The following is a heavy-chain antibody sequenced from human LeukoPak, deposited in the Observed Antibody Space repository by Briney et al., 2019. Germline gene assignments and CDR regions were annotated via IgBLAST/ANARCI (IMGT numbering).Heavy chain of an antibody. CDR3: ASDLMTTVVTLPS. CDR1: VGSFSGYY. D-gene: IGHD4-23*01. CDR2: INHSGST. V-gene: IGHV4-34*01. Sequence: SETLSLTCAVYVGSFSGYYWSWIRQPPGKGLEWIGEINHSGSTNYNPSLKSRVTISVDTSKNQFSLKLSSVTAADTAVYYCASDLMTTVVTLPSWGQGTLVTVSS. J-gene: IGHJ4*02.